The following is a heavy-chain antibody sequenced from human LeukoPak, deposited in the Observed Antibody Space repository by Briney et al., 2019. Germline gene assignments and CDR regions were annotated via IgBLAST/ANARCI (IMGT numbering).Heavy chain of an antibody. J-gene: IGHJ6*04. D-gene: IGHD3-10*02. V-gene: IGHV3-48*03. CDR3: AELGITMIGGV. CDR1: GFTLSSYE. Sequence: GGSLRLSCTVSGFTLSSYEMSWIRQAPGKGLEWVSSIDYSGGSTYYADSVKGRFTTSRDNAKNSLYLQMNSLRAEDTAVYYCAELGITMIGGVWGKGTTVTISS. CDR2: IDYSGGST.